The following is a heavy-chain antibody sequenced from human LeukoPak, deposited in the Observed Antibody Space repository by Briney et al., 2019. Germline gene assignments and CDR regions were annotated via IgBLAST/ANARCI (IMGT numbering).Heavy chain of an antibody. D-gene: IGHD2-8*02. V-gene: IGHV4-59*10. CDR3: ASGSLVDVFDY. CDR1: GGSFRGYY. Sequence: PSETLSLTCAVYGGSFRGYYWSWIRQPAGRGLEWIRSIYSSGSTNYNPSLKSRVTMSVDTSKNQFSLKLSSVTAADTAVYYCASGSLVDVFDYWGQGTLVTVSS. J-gene: IGHJ4*02. CDR2: IYSSGST.